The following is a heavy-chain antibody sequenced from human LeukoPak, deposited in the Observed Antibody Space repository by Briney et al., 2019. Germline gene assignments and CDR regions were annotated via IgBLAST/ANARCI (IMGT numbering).Heavy chain of an antibody. V-gene: IGHV3-43*02. CDR2: ISGDGGST. Sequence: GGSLRLSCAASGFTFDDYTMHWVRQAPGKGLEWVSLISGDGGSTYYADSVEGRFTISRDNNKNSLYLQMNSLRTEDTALYYCAKDGYSSSWPHWGQGTLVTVSS. J-gene: IGHJ4*02. D-gene: IGHD6-13*01. CDR1: GFTFDDYT. CDR3: AKDGYSSSWPH.